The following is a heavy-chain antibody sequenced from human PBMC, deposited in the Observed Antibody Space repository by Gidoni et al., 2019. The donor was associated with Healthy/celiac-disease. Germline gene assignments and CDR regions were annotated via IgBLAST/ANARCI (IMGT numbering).Heavy chain of an antibody. CDR1: GYTFTGYY. D-gene: IGHD2-15*01. J-gene: IGHJ3*02. CDR2: INPNSGGT. Sequence: QVQLVQSGAEVKKPGASVKVSCTVSGYTFTGYYLHWVRQAPGQGLEWMGWINPNSGGTNYAQKFQGWVTMTRDTSISTAYMELSRLRSDDTAVYYCAREGYCSGGSCYSPEAFDIWGQGTMVTVSS. CDR3: AREGYCSGGSCYSPEAFDI. V-gene: IGHV1-2*04.